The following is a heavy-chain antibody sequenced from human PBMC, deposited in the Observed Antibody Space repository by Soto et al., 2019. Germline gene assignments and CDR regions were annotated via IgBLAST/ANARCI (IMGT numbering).Heavy chain of an antibody. D-gene: IGHD3-3*01. CDR2: IYYSGST. V-gene: IGHV4-31*03. Sequence: QVQLQESGPGLVKPSQTLSLTCTVSGGSISSGGYYWSWIRQHPGKGLEWIGYIYYSGSTYYNPSLKSRVTISVDTSKNQFSLKLSSVTAADTAVYYCARGTHDFWSVTDAFDIWGQGTMVTVSS. CDR1: GGSISSGGYY. J-gene: IGHJ3*02. CDR3: ARGTHDFWSVTDAFDI.